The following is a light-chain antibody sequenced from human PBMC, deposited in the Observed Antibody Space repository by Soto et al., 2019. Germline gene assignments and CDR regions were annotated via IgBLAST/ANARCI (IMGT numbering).Light chain of an antibody. CDR1: TSDVGGYKY. CDR2: EVT. CDR3: NSYTSSSNFV. Sequence: QSVLTQPASVSGSPGQSITISCTGGTSDVGGYKYVSWYQQHPGKAPKLVIYEVTNRPSGVSTRFSGSKSGNTASLTISGLQAEDEADYYCNSYTSSSNFVLGNGTKVTVL. J-gene: IGLJ1*01. V-gene: IGLV2-14*01.